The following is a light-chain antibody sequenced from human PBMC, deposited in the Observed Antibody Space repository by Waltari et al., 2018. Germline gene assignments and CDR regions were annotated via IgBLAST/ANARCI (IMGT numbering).Light chain of an antibody. J-gene: IGKJ2*01. CDR2: ATS. CDR1: QGVSSGS. Sequence: EIVLTQSPGTLSLSPGERATLSCRASQGVSSGSLAWYQQKPGQAPRLLIYATSTRATGIPARFSGSGSGTDFTLTISRLEPEDFAVYYCQQYGSSPVYTFGQGTKLEIK. V-gene: IGKV3-20*01. CDR3: QQYGSSPVYT.